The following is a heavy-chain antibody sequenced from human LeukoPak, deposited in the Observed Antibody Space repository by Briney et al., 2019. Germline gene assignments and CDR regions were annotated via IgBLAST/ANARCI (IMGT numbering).Heavy chain of an antibody. Sequence: PSETLSLTCTVSGGSITTYYWSWIRQPPGKGLEWIGYLYYSGSTNYNPSLKSRVTTSVDTSENQFSLNLSSVTAADTAVYFRARGGNWGSYFDYWGQGTLVTVSS. D-gene: IGHD3-16*01. CDR2: LYYSGST. V-gene: IGHV4-59*01. J-gene: IGHJ4*02. CDR3: ARGGNWGSYFDY. CDR1: GGSITTYY.